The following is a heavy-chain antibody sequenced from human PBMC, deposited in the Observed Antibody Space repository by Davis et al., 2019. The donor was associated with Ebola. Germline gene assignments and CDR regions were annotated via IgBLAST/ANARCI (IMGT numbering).Heavy chain of an antibody. Sequence: PSETLSLTCDVSGLSIRSSNWWSWVRQSPGKGLEWIGEINQYDTTNYNPSLKSRVTMSVDNAKNQFSLRLNSVTAADTAVYYCASKINWGTSWYVDVWGRGTQVSVS. CDR2: INQYDTT. D-gene: IGHD1/OR15-1a*01. CDR1: GLSIRSSNW. CDR3: ASKINWGTSWYVDV. V-gene: IGHV4/OR15-8*03. J-gene: IGHJ2*01.